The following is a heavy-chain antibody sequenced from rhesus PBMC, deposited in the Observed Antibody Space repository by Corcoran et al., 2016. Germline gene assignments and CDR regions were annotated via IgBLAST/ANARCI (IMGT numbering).Heavy chain of an antibody. CDR1: GYSISSGYG. J-gene: IGHJ4*01. Sequence: QVQLQESGPGLVKPSETLSLTCAVSGYSISSGYGWSWIRQPPGKGLEWIGYIGGSSGSTNYNPSLTSRVTSSKDTSKNQFSLKLSSVTAADTAVYYCARDNELAYYFDYWGQGVLVTVSS. V-gene: IGHV4-127*01. D-gene: IGHD1-1*01. CDR2: IGGSSGST. CDR3: ARDNELAYYFDY.